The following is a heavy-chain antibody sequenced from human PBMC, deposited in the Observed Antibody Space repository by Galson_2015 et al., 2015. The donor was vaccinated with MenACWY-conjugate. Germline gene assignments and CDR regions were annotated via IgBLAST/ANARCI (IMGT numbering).Heavy chain of an antibody. D-gene: IGHD1-26*01. CDR3: FTLNSGSNY. J-gene: IGHJ4*02. Sequence: SLRLSCAASGFIFSRYAMHWVRQPPGKGLEWVAVIWYDGSETYYADSVKGRFTISRDNSKNTAYLHMSSLRAEDTAMYYCFTLNSGSNYGGQGSLVTVSS. V-gene: IGHV3-33*01. CDR2: IWYDGSET. CDR1: GFIFSRYA.